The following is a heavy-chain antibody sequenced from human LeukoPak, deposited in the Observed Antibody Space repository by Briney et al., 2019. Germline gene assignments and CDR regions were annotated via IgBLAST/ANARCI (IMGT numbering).Heavy chain of an antibody. J-gene: IGHJ5*01. Sequence: GGSLRPSCAASGFTFSSYSMNWVRQAPGKGLEWVSSISSSSSYICYADSVKGRFTISRDNAKNSLYLQMNNLRAEDTAVYYCARDGVLDYYDSSGYDPPDSWGQGTLVTVSS. CDR2: ISSSSSYI. V-gene: IGHV3-21*01. D-gene: IGHD3-22*01. CDR3: ARDGVLDYYDSSGYDPPDS. CDR1: GFTFSSYS.